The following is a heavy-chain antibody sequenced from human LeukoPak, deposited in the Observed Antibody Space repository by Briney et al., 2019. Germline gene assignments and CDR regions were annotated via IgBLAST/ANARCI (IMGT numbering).Heavy chain of an antibody. CDR1: GYSFTSYW. CDR2: IYPGDSDT. J-gene: IGHJ4*02. Sequence: GESLKISCKGSGYSFTSYWIGWVHQMPGKGLAWMGIIYPGDSDTRYSPSFQGQVTISADKSISTAYRQWSSLKASDTAMYYCARREGIRSGSFDYWGQGTLVTVSS. CDR3: ARREGIRSGSFDY. V-gene: IGHV5-51*07.